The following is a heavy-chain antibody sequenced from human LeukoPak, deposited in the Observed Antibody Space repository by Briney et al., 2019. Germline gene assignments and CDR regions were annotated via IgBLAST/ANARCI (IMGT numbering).Heavy chain of an antibody. V-gene: IGHV4-59*01. Sequence: SETLSLTCTVSGGSISSYYWSWIRQPPGKGLEWIGYIYYSGSTNYNPSLKSRVTISVDTSKNQFSLKLSSVTAADTAVYYCARDGGDNAFDIWGQGTMVTVSS. CDR3: ARDGGDNAFDI. CDR1: GGSISSYY. CDR2: IYYSGST. D-gene: IGHD3-10*01. J-gene: IGHJ3*02.